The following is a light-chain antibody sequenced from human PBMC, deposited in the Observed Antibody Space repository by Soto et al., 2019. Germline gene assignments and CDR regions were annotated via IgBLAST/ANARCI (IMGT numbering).Light chain of an antibody. Sequence: EIVMTQSPATQSVSPGERATLSCRASQSVSSNLAWYQQKPGQAPRLLIYGASTRATGIPGRFSGSGSGTEFTLTISSLQSEDFAVYYCQHYNNWPPWTFGQGTKVEIK. CDR1: QSVSSN. CDR2: GAS. J-gene: IGKJ1*01. CDR3: QHYNNWPPWT. V-gene: IGKV3-15*01.